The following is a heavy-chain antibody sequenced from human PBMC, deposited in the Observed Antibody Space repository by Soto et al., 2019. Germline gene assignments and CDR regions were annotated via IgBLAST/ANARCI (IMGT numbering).Heavy chain of an antibody. V-gene: IGHV4-59*08. CDR3: ARQRIAAAGDIDY. D-gene: IGHD6-13*01. CDR1: GGSISSYY. J-gene: IGHJ4*02. Sequence: PSETLSLTCTVSGGSISSYYWSWIRQPPGKGLEWIGYIYYSGSTNYNPSLKSRVTISVDTSKNQFSLKLSSVTAADTAVYYCARQRIAAAGDIDYWGQGTLVTVS. CDR2: IYYSGST.